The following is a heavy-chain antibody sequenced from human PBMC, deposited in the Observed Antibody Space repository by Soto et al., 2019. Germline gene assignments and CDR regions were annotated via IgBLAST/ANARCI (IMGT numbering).Heavy chain of an antibody. J-gene: IGHJ4*02. D-gene: IGHD2-2*02. CDR1: GFTFSSYW. CDR3: AAEDCSSTSCYSH. V-gene: IGHV3-7*01. Sequence: EVQLVESGGGLVQPGGSLRLSCAASGFTFSSYWMSWVRQAPGKGLEWVVNIKQDGSEKYYVDSVKGRFTISRDNAKNSLYLQMNSLRAEDTAVYYCAAEDCSSTSCYSHWGQGTLVTVSS. CDR2: IKQDGSEK.